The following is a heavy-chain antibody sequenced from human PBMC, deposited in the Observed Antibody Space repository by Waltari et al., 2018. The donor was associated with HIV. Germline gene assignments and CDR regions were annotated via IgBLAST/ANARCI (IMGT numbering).Heavy chain of an antibody. CDR3: ARDRYSGSRGRGFY. V-gene: IGHV3-33*01. CDR2: IWYDGSNK. CDR1: GFTFSSDG. Sequence: QVQLVESGGGVVQPGRSLRLSCAASGFTFSSDGMHWVRQAPGKGLGWVAVIWYDGSNKYYADSVKGRFTISRDNSKNTLYLQMNSLRAEDTAVYYCARDRYSGSRGRGFYWGQGTLVTVSS. D-gene: IGHD1-26*01. J-gene: IGHJ4*02.